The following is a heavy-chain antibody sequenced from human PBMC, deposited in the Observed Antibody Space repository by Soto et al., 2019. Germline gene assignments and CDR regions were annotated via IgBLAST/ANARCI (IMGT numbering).Heavy chain of an antibody. V-gene: IGHV1-69*02. CDR2: IIPILGIA. D-gene: IGHD3-10*01. Sequence: QVQLVQSGAEVKKPGSSVKVSCKASGGTFSSYTISWVRQAPGQGLEWMGRIIPILGIANYAQKFQGRVTITADQSTSTASMELRGLRSEDTAVYYCARNDRWFGGLDPYYFDYWGQGTLVTVSS. CDR3: ARNDRWFGGLDPYYFDY. CDR1: GGTFSSYT. J-gene: IGHJ4*02.